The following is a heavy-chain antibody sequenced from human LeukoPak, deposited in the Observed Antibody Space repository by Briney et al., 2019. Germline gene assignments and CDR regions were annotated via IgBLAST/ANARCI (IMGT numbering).Heavy chain of an antibody. D-gene: IGHD5-12*01. CDR1: GFTVSSNY. CDR3: ARSISGYDLDY. J-gene: IGHJ4*02. Sequence: PGGSLRLSCAASGFTVSSNYMNWVRQAPGKGLEWVSAIYSGGSTYYADSVKGRFTISRDNSKNTLYLQMNRLRAEDTAVYYCARSISGYDLDYWGQGALVTVSS. CDR2: IYSGGST. V-gene: IGHV3-53*01.